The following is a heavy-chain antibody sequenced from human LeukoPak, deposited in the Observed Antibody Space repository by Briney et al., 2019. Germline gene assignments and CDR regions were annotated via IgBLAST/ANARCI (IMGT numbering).Heavy chain of an antibody. D-gene: IGHD6-13*01. CDR2: IYYSGST. CDR1: GGSISSSSYY. CDR3: ARDDAGSSWDPPRFGDAFDI. J-gene: IGHJ3*02. Sequence: SETLSLTCTVSGGSISSSSYYWGWIRQPPGKGLEWIGSIYYSGSTYYNPSLKSRVTISVDTSKNQFSLKLSSVTAADTAVYYCARDDAGSSWDPPRFGDAFDIWGQGTMVTVSS. V-gene: IGHV4-39*07.